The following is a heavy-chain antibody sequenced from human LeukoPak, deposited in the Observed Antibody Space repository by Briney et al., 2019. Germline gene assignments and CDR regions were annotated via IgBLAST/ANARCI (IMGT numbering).Heavy chain of an antibody. D-gene: IGHD3-16*02. Sequence: GGSLRLSCVVSGFTFSSYSMSWVRQAPGKGPEWVSGVSGSGGYKYYAESVKGRFIISRDNSKSTLYLQMSSLRVEDTAVHYCAKDPYSYGPRDYYYYGMDVRGQGTTVTVAS. J-gene: IGHJ6*02. CDR2: VSGSGGYK. CDR3: AKDPYSYGPRDYYYYGMDV. V-gene: IGHV3-23*01. CDR1: GFTFSSYS.